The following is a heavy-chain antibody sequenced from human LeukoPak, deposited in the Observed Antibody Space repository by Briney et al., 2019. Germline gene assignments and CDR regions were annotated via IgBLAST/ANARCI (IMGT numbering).Heavy chain of an antibody. V-gene: IGHV3-33*01. Sequence: TGGSLRLSCAVSGLTFRSYGMHWVRQAPGKGLEWVAVIWYDGSNKYYVDSVKGRFTISRDNSKKTLYLQMSNLRAEDTAVCYCASDLGTRYFDYWGQGILVTVSS. CDR3: ASDLGTRYFDY. CDR2: IWYDGSNK. D-gene: IGHD3-16*01. CDR1: GLTFRSYG. J-gene: IGHJ4*02.